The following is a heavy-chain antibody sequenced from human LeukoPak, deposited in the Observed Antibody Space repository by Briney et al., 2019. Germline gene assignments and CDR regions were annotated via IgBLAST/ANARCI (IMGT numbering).Heavy chain of an antibody. V-gene: IGHV5-51*01. J-gene: IGHJ4*02. Sequence: GESLKISCKGSGYRFSSYWIGWVRQMPGKGLEWMGIIYPGDSDTRYSPSFQGQVTISADKSITTAFLQWSSLKASDTAMYYCARLGYCGSTSCTQFDYWGQGTLVTVSS. CDR2: IYPGDSDT. CDR1: GYRFSSYW. D-gene: IGHD2-2*01. CDR3: ARLGYCGSTSCTQFDY.